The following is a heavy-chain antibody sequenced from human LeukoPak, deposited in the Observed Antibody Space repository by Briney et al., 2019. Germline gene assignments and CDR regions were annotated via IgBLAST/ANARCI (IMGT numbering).Heavy chain of an antibody. D-gene: IGHD3/OR15-3a*01. J-gene: IGHJ4*02. CDR3: ARERTGYRTSSFDY. Sequence: PSETLSLTCTVSGGSISSSSYYWGWIRQPPGKGLEWIGSIYYSGSTYYNPSLKSRVTISVDTSKNQSSLKLSSVTAADTAVYYCARERTGYRTSSFDYWGQGTLVTVSS. CDR2: IYYSGST. CDR1: GGSISSSSYY. V-gene: IGHV4-39*07.